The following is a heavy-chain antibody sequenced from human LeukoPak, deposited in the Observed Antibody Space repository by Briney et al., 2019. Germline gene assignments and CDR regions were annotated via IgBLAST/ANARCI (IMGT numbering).Heavy chain of an antibody. V-gene: IGHV4-61*02. Sequence: SETLSLTCTVSGGSISSGSYYWSWIRQPAGKGLEWIGRIYTSGSTNYNPSLKSRVTISVDTSKNQFSLKLSSVTAADTAVYYCARGGYSGSYYRRSTGDAFDIWGQGTMVTVSS. D-gene: IGHD1-26*01. CDR3: ARGGYSGSYYRRSTGDAFDI. J-gene: IGHJ3*02. CDR1: GGSISSGSYY. CDR2: IYTSGST.